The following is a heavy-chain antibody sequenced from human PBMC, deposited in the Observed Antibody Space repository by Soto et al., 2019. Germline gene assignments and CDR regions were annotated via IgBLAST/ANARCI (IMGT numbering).Heavy chain of an antibody. V-gene: IGHV4-39*01. J-gene: IGHJ4*02. Sequence: SETLSLTCTVSGGSISSSSYYWGWIRQPPGKGLEWIGSIYYSGSTYYNPSLKSRVTISVDTSKNQFSLKLSSVTAADMAVYYCAVGALTIFEGYYFDYWGQGTLVTVSS. CDR3: AVGALTIFEGYYFDY. CDR2: IYYSGST. D-gene: IGHD3-9*01. CDR1: GGSISSSSYY.